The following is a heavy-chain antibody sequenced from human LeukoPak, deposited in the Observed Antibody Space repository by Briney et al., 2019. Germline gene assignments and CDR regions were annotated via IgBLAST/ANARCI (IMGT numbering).Heavy chain of an antibody. D-gene: IGHD3-22*01. V-gene: IGHV4-34*01. Sequence: SETLSLTCAVYGGSSSGYYWSWIRQPPGKGLEWIGEINHSGSTNYNPSLKSRVTISVDTSKNQFSLKLSSVTAADTAVYYCANAYYYDSSGYYSRAFDIWGQGTMVTVSS. J-gene: IGHJ3*02. CDR1: GGSSSGYY. CDR3: ANAYYYDSSGYYSRAFDI. CDR2: INHSGST.